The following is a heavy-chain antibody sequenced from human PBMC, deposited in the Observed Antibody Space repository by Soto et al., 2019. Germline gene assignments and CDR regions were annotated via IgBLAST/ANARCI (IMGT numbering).Heavy chain of an antibody. CDR1: GGSISSGAYY. V-gene: IGHV4-61*08. J-gene: IGHJ4*02. CDR2: IYYSGST. Sequence: SETLSLTCTVSGGSISSGAYYWSWIRQHPGKGLEWIGYIYYSGSTNYNPSLKSRVTISVDTSKNQFSLKLSSVTAADTAVYYCARRVDYVWGSYRYSPYFDYWGQGTLVTVSS. D-gene: IGHD3-16*02. CDR3: ARRVDYVWGSYRYSPYFDY.